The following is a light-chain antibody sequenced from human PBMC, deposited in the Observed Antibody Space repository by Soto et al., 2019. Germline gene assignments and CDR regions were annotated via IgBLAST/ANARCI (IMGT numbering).Light chain of an antibody. V-gene: IGLV1-44*01. J-gene: IGLJ1*01. CDR1: SSNIESNT. CDR2: SNY. Sequence: QSVLTQPPSASGTPGQRVTISCSGSSSNIESNTVTWYQQLPGTAPKLVIYSNYDRPSGVPGRFSGSTSGTSASLVIRGLQSEDEADYYCAAWDDILNGYVFGGGTKVTVL. CDR3: AAWDDILNGYV.